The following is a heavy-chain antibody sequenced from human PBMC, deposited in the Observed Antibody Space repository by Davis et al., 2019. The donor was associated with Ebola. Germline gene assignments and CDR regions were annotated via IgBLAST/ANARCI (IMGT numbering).Heavy chain of an antibody. CDR1: GFIFSSYA. CDR3: ARDPLYYYDSSGYSVHHAFDI. CDR2: ISGNGAKT. Sequence: GESLKISCAPSGFIFSSYAMNWVRQAPGKGLEWVSSISGNGAKTYYADSAKGRFTISRDNAKNPLYLQMNSLRAEDTAVYYCARDPLYYYDSSGYSVHHAFDIWGQGTMVTVSS. V-gene: IGHV3-21*05. D-gene: IGHD3-22*01. J-gene: IGHJ3*02.